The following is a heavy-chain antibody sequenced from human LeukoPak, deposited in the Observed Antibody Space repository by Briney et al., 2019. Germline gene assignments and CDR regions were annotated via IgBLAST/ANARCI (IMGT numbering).Heavy chain of an antibody. D-gene: IGHD3-3*01. J-gene: IGHJ3*02. Sequence: PSQTLSLTCTVSGGSISSGGYYWNWIRQHPGKGLEWIGYIYYSGSTSYNPSLKSRVTMSIDTSKNQFSLKLSSVTAADTAVYYCARDSLSRYDFWSGYLSGAFDIWGQGTMVTVSS. CDR2: IYYSGST. CDR1: GGSISSGGYY. CDR3: ARDSLSRYDFWSGYLSGAFDI. V-gene: IGHV4-31*03.